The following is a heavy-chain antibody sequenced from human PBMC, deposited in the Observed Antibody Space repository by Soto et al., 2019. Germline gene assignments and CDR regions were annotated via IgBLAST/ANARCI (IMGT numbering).Heavy chain of an antibody. J-gene: IGHJ4*02. V-gene: IGHV4-4*09. CDR1: GASVSHYF. CDR3: ARSSLTFFGGVVHHFDF. Sequence: SETLSLTCDVSGASVSHYFWSWIRQPPGKGLEWLGYMSSSGDSISNPALKSRITISLDMWRNHVSLNLSSLTVADTAVYYCARSSLTFFGGVVHHFDFWGPGTLVTVSS. D-gene: IGHD3-3*01. CDR2: MSSSGDS.